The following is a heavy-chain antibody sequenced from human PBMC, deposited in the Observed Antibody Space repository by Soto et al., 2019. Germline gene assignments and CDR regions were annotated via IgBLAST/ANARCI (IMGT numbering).Heavy chain of an antibody. Sequence: GGSLRLSCAASGFTFSIYWMSWVRQAPGKGLEWVANIKQDGSEKYYVDSVKGRFTISRDNAKNSLYLQMNSLRDEDTAVYFCAREEMTSFWESGDCSGGSCYPFYYYYYMDVWGKGTTVTVSS. CDR3: AREEMTSFWESGDCSGGSCYPFYYYYYMDV. V-gene: IGHV3-7*01. CDR2: IKQDGSEK. D-gene: IGHD2-15*01. J-gene: IGHJ6*03. CDR1: GFTFSIYW.